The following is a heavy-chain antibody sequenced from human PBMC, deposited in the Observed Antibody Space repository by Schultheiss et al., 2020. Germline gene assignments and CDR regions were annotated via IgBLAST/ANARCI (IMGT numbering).Heavy chain of an antibody. CDR2: IYYSGST. J-gene: IGHJ4*02. D-gene: IGHD3-9*01. V-gene: IGHV4-59*12. CDR3: ARASGGTIYSDY. Sequence: SATVSLTCTVSGGSISSYYWSWIRQPPGKGLEWIGYIYYSGSTNYNPSLKSRVTISVDTSKNQFSLKLSSVTAADTAVYYCARASGGTIYSDYWGQGTLITVPS. CDR1: GGSISSYY.